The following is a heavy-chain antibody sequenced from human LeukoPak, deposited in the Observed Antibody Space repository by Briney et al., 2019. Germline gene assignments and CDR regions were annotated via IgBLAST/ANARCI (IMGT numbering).Heavy chain of an antibody. Sequence: PSETLSLTCTVSGGSISSHYWSWIRQPPGKGLEWIGYIYYSGSTNYNPSPKSRVTISVDTSKNQFSLKLSSVTAADTAVYYCARPALSGSYYNDAFDIWGQGTMVTVSS. CDR2: IYYSGST. CDR3: ARPALSGSYYNDAFDI. J-gene: IGHJ3*02. D-gene: IGHD1-26*01. CDR1: GGSISSHY. V-gene: IGHV4-59*11.